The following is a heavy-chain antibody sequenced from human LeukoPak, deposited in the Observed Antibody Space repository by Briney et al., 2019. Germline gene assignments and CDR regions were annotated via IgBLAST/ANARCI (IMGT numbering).Heavy chain of an antibody. V-gene: IGHV1-18*01. CDR2: ISAYNGST. D-gene: IGHD6-13*01. Sequence: GASVKVSCKASGYTFTSYGISWVRQAPGQGLEWMGWISAYNGSTNYAQKLQGRVTMTTDTSTSTAYMELRSLRSDDTAVYYCARDRLVRRIAAAGLALGYWGQGTLVTVSS. J-gene: IGHJ4*02. CDR3: ARDRLVRRIAAAGLALGY. CDR1: GYTFTSYG.